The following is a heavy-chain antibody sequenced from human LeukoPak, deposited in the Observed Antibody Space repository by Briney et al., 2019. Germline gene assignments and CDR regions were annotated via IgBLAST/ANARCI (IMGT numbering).Heavy chain of an antibody. CDR3: ARIEWERLGRAFDI. D-gene: IGHD1-26*01. J-gene: IGHJ3*02. V-gene: IGHV3-48*01. CDR1: GFTFSSYN. Sequence: GGSLRLSCAASGFTFSSYNMNWVRQAPGKGLEWVSYISSSSTTIYYADSEKGRFTIPRDNAKNTLFLQMNSLRAEDMAVYYCARIEWERLGRAFDIWGQGTMVTVSS. CDR2: ISSSSTTI.